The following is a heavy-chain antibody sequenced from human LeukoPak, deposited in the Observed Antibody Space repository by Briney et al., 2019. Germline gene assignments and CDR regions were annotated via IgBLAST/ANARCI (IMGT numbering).Heavy chain of an antibody. V-gene: IGHV5-10-1*01. CDR1: GYSFTSYW. J-gene: IGHJ4*02. D-gene: IGHD5-12*01. CDR2: IDPSDSYT. Sequence: GESLKISRKGSGYSFTSYWISWVRQMPGKGLEWMGRIDPSDSYTNYSPSFQGHVTISADKSISTAYLQWGSLKASDTAMYYCARVISGYDWGYFDYWGQGTLVTVSS. CDR3: ARVISGYDWGYFDY.